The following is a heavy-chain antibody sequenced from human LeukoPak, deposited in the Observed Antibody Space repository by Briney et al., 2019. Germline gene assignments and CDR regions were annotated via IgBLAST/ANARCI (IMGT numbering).Heavy chain of an antibody. Sequence: GASVKVSCKASGYTFTGYYMHWVRQAPGQGLEWMGWINPNSGGTNYAQKFQGWVTMTRDTSISTAYMELSGLRSDDTAVYYCARGGRYNWNANPNWFDPWGQGTLVTVSS. CDR1: GYTFTGYY. D-gene: IGHD1-1*01. J-gene: IGHJ5*02. CDR3: ARGGRYNWNANPNWFDP. CDR2: INPNSGGT. V-gene: IGHV1-2*04.